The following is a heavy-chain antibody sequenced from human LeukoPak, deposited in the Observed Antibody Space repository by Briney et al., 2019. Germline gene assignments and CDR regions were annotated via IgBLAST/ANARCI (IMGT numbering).Heavy chain of an antibody. CDR3: ARAAEYWYDIKAFDI. CDR2: ISSSSYI. V-gene: IGHV3-21*01. Sequence: GGSLRLSCAASGFTFSSYSMNWVRQAPGKGLEWVSSISSSSYIYYADSVKGRFTISRDNAKNSLYLQMNSLRAEDTAVYYCARAAEYWYDIKAFDIWGQGTMVTVSS. D-gene: IGHD3-9*01. CDR1: GFTFSSYS. J-gene: IGHJ3*02.